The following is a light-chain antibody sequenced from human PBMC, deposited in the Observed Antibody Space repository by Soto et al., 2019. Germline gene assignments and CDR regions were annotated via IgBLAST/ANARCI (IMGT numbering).Light chain of an antibody. CDR3: SSYTSTSTLGV. Sequence: QSVLTQPASVSGSPGQSITISCTGTSSDVGGYNYVSWYKQHPGKAPKLVIYEVSNRPSGVSNRFAGSKSGNTASLTISGLQAEDEADYYCSSYTSTSTLGVFGGGTKLTVL. CDR2: EVS. V-gene: IGLV2-14*01. CDR1: SSDVGGYNY. J-gene: IGLJ3*02.